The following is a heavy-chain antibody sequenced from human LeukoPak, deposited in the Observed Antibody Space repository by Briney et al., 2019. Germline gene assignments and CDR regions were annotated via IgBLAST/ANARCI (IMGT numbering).Heavy chain of an antibody. J-gene: IGHJ6*03. CDR3: ARDGPFRREPAARYYYMDV. CDR1: GFTFSSYG. Sequence: PGGSLRLSCAASGFTFSSYGMHWVRQAPGKGLEWVAVISYDGSNKYYADSVKGRFTISRDNSKNTLYLQMNSLRAEDTAVYYCARDGPFRREPAARYYYMDVWGKGTTVTVSS. V-gene: IGHV3-30*03. CDR2: ISYDGSNK. D-gene: IGHD6-6*01.